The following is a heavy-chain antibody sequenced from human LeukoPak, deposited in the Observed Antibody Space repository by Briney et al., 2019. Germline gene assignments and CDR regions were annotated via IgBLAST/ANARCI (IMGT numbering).Heavy chain of an antibody. Sequence: GASVKVSCKASGYTFTGYYMHWVRQAPGQGLEWMGWINPNSGGTNYAQKFQGWVTMTRDTSISTVYMELSSLRSEDTAVYYCASTPNSYGPERDRRRFDYWGQGTLVTVSS. CDR1: GYTFTGYY. CDR3: ASTPNSYGPERDRRRFDY. D-gene: IGHD5-18*01. CDR2: INPNSGGT. V-gene: IGHV1-2*04. J-gene: IGHJ4*02.